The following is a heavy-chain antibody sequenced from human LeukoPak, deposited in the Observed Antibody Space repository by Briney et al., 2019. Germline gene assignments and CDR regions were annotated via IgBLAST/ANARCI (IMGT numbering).Heavy chain of an antibody. CDR3: ARGLLEWLFIGPTGSQRPHNWFDP. V-gene: IGHV1-2*02. CDR1: GYTFTGYY. D-gene: IGHD3-3*01. Sequence: ASVKVSCKASGYTFTGYYMHWVRQAPGLGLEWMGWINPNSGGTNYTQKFQGRVTMTRDTSISTAYMELSRLRSDDTAVYYCARGLLEWLFIGPTGSQRPHNWFDPWGQGTLVTVSS. CDR2: INPNSGGT. J-gene: IGHJ5*02.